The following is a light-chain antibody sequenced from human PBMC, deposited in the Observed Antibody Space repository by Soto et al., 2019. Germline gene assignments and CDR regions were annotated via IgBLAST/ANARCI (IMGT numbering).Light chain of an antibody. CDR3: QQDNTWHPFLT. CDR2: GAS. CDR1: QSVSRT. V-gene: IGKV3-15*01. Sequence: EIVLTQYPAALSVSPGERATLSCRASQSVSRTLAWSQKKPGQAPRLLLYGASTRATGIPARCSGGGSGKEFTPTISSLQSEAFAVYYCQQDNTWHPFLTFGGGTKVEIK. J-gene: IGKJ4*01.